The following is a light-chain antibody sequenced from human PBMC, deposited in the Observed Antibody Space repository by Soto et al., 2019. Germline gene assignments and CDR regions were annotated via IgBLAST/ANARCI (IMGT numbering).Light chain of an antibody. V-gene: IGLV2-14*01. CDR2: EVS. Sequence: QSALTQPASVSGSPGQSITISCTGTSSDVSTYNYVSWYQQHPGKAPKLMIYEVSNRPSGVSHRFSGSKSGNTASLTISGLQAEDEADYYCSSYTSSSTLFGGGTKLTVL. CDR1: SSDVSTYNY. CDR3: SSYTSSSTL. J-gene: IGLJ2*01.